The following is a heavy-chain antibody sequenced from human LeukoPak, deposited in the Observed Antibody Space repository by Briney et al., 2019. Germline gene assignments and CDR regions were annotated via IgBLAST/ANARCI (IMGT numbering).Heavy chain of an antibody. J-gene: IGHJ4*02. Sequence: PGGSLRLSCAASGFAFNNFAMSWVRQAPGKGLEWVSVISGGGGTTYYTDSVKGRFTISRDNSKNTLYLQMNSLRVEDTAVYYCAKDFDNFLAVAVDYWGQGTLVTVSS. CDR2: ISGGGGTT. CDR3: AKDFDNFLAVAVDY. V-gene: IGHV3-23*01. D-gene: IGHD5-24*01. CDR1: GFAFNNFA.